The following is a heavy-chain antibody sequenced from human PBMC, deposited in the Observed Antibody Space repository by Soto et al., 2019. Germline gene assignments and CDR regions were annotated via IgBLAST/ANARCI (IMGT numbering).Heavy chain of an antibody. CDR2: IYYSGST. Sequence: SETPSLTCTVSGGSISSGGYYWSWIRQHPGKGLEWIGYIYYSGSTYYNPSLKSRVTISVDTSKNQFSLKLSSVTAADTAVYYCARDRGSYYYYGMDVWGQGTTVTVSS. CDR3: ARDRGSYYYYGMDV. J-gene: IGHJ6*02. D-gene: IGHD3-16*01. CDR1: GGSISSGGYY. V-gene: IGHV4-31*03.